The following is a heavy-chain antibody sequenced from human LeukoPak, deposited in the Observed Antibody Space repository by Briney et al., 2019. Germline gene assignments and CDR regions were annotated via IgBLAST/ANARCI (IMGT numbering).Heavy chain of an antibody. Sequence: GGSLRLSCAASGFTFSSYGMHWVRQAPVKGLEWVAVISYDGSNKYYADSVKGRFTISRDNSKNTLYLQMNSLRAEDTAVYYCAQGEGYSYGPMGYWGQGTLVTVSS. J-gene: IGHJ4*02. V-gene: IGHV3-30*18. CDR3: AQGEGYSYGPMGY. CDR2: ISYDGSNK. D-gene: IGHD5-18*01. CDR1: GFTFSSYG.